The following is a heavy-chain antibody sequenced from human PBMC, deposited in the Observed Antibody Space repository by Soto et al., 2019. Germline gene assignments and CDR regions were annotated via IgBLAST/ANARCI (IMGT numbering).Heavy chain of an antibody. V-gene: IGHV4-31*03. CDR2: STYTGVT. Sequence: SGTPSPPFTVSGGSPPEFGHLWAWIRPPPGRGLEWIGYSTYTGVTYYSPSLQSRISISVDTPKNQFSLTLNSVTAADTAVYYCATDSGGPPLNRFDSWGHGTLVNVS. CDR3: ATDSGGPPLNRFDS. D-gene: IGHD3-16*01. CDR1: GGSPPEFGHL. J-gene: IGHJ5*01.